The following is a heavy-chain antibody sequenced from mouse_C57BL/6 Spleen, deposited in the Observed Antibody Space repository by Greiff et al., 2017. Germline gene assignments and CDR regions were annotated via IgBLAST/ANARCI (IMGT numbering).Heavy chain of an antibody. V-gene: IGHV5-17*01. CDR3: ARRSNYGVYFDY. Sequence: DVQLVESGGGLVKPGGSLKISCAASGFTFSDYGMHWVRQAPEKGLEWVAYISSGSSTIYYADTVKGRFTISRDNAKNTLFLQMTSLRSEDTAMYYCARRSNYGVYFDYWGQGTTLTVSS. J-gene: IGHJ2*01. CDR2: ISSGSSTI. D-gene: IGHD2-5*01. CDR1: GFTFSDYG.